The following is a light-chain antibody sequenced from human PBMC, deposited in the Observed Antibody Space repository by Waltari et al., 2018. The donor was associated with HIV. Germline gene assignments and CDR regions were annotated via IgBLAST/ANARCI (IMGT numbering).Light chain of an antibody. CDR3: QSYDMSQSGSLV. V-gene: IGLV1-40*01. CDR2: ANN. Sequence: QSVLTQPPSVSGAPGQRVTIACTGTRSNIGAGFDVHWYQQIPGNAPKLLIYANNLRPSGVPDRFSGSKSGTSASLAITGLQSEDEADYYCQSYDMSQSGSLVFGGGTKLTVL. CDR1: RSNIGAGFD. J-gene: IGLJ2*01.